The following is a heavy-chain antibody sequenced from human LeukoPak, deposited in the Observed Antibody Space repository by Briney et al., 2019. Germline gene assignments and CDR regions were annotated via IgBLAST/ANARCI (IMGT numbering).Heavy chain of an antibody. Sequence: GGSLRLSCAASGFTVSSNYMSWVRQAPGKGLEWVSVIYSGDSTYYADAVKGRFSISRDNSKNTLYLQMNSLRAEDTAVYYCARVRSSGWSNWFDPWGQGTLVTVSS. V-gene: IGHV3-66*01. CDR3: ARVRSSGWSNWFDP. D-gene: IGHD6-19*01. J-gene: IGHJ5*02. CDR2: IYSGDST. CDR1: GFTVSSNY.